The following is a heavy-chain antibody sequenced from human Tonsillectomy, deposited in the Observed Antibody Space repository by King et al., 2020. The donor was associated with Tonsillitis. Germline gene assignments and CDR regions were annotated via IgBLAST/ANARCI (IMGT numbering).Heavy chain of an antibody. J-gene: IGHJ6*02. CDR3: AKDPAPVGSYYYYDMDV. CDR2: IRYDGSNK. D-gene: IGHD3-10*01. V-gene: IGHV3-30*02. CDR1: GFTFSSYG. Sequence: VQLVESGGGVVQPGGSLRLSCAASGFTFSSYGMHWVRQAPGKGLEWVAFIRYDGSNKYYADSVKGRFTISRDNSKNTLYLQMKRLTAEDTAVYYCAKDPAPVGSYYYYDMDVWGQGTTVTVSS.